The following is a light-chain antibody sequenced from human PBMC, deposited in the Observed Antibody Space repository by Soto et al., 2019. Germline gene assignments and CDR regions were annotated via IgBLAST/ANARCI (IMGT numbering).Light chain of an antibody. CDR2: EVS. Sequence: QSVLTRPASVSGSPGQSITISCTGTSSDVGGYNYVSWYQQHPGKGPKLMIYEVSNRPSGVSNRFSGSKSGNTATLTISGLQAEDEADYYCSSYTSTTTRVFGTGTKVTV. CDR1: SSDVGGYNY. J-gene: IGLJ1*01. V-gene: IGLV2-14*03. CDR3: SSYTSTTTRV.